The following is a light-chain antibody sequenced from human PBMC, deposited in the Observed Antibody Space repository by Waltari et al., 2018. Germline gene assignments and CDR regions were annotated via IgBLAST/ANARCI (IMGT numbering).Light chain of an antibody. J-gene: IGKJ4*01. CDR3: QQYYSTLGT. CDR1: QRVFYRHNSNNY. CDR2: GAS. V-gene: IGKV4-1*01. Sequence: DIVMTQSPDSLAVSLGARATINCKSRQRVFYRHNSNNYVAWYQQKRGQPPKLLIYGASARESGVPDRFSGSGSGTDFTLTISNLQAADVAVYYCQQYYSTLGTFGGGTKVEIK.